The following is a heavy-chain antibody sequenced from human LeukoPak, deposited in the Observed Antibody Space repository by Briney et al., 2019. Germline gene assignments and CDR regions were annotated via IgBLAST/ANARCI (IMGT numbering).Heavy chain of an antibody. Sequence: PSETLSLTCAVYGGSFSGYYWSWIRQPPGKGLEWIGEINHSGSTNYNPSLKSRVTISVDTSKNQFSLKLSSVTAADTAVYYCARGGRLPDYRMDVWGQGTTVTVSS. V-gene: IGHV4-34*01. J-gene: IGHJ6*02. CDR1: GGSFSGYY. CDR2: INHSGST. CDR3: ARGGRLPDYRMDV. D-gene: IGHD6-25*01.